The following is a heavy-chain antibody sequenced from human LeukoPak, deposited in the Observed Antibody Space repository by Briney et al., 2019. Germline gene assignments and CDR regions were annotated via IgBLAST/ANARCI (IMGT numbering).Heavy chain of an antibody. CDR2: ICYSGST. J-gene: IGHJ6*03. V-gene: IGHV4-59*01. Sequence: SETLSLTCTVSGGSISSYYWSWIRQPPGKGLEWIGYICYSGSTNYNPSLKSRVTISVDTSKNQFSLKLSSVTAADTAVYYCARVGIAARPGYMDVWGKGTTVTVSS. CDR1: GGSISSYY. CDR3: ARVGIAARPGYMDV. D-gene: IGHD6-6*01.